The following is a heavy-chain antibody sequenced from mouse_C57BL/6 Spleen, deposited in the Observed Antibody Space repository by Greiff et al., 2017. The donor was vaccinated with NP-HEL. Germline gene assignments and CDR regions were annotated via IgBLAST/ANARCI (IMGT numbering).Heavy chain of an antibody. D-gene: IGHD1-1*01. Sequence: QVQLQQPGAELVRPGTSVKLSCKASGYTFTSYWMHWVKQRPGQGLEWIGVIDPSDSYTNYNQKFKGKATLTVDTSSSPAYMQLSSLTSEDSAVYYCARQVTTVVAPVAYWGQGTLVTVSA. CDR3: ARQVTTVVAPVAY. CDR1: GYTFTSYW. V-gene: IGHV1-59*01. CDR2: IDPSDSYT. J-gene: IGHJ3*01.